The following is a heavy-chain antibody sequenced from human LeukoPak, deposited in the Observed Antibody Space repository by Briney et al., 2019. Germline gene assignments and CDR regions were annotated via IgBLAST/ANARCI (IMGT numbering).Heavy chain of an antibody. D-gene: IGHD3-16*01. Sequence: GGSLRLSRVASGFTFSSYWMHWVRQAPGKGLEWVSRINEDASTITYADSVKGRFTISRENAMNTLYLQMNSLRAEDTAVYYCVRDLILVWTPGDDFDHWGQGTLVTVSS. J-gene: IGHJ4*02. CDR3: VRDLILVWTPGDDFDH. CDR1: GFTFSSYW. V-gene: IGHV3-74*03. CDR2: INEDASTI.